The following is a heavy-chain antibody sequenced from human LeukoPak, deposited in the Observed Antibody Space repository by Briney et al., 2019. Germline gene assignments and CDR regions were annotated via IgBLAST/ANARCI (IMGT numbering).Heavy chain of an antibody. CDR2: ISSYNGNT. CDR1: DYIFSTYG. Sequence: ASVKVSCKASDYIFSTYGITWVRQAPGQGLEWMGWISSYNGNTNHAQKFQGGLTMTTDTSTSTAYMDLGSLRSDDTAVYYCARDLLGGYYDSSGSRLDYWGQGTLVTVSS. V-gene: IGHV1-18*04. CDR3: ARDLLGGYYDSSGSRLDY. D-gene: IGHD3-22*01. J-gene: IGHJ4*02.